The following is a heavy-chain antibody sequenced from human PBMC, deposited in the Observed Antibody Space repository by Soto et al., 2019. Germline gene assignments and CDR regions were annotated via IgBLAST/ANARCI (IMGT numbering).Heavy chain of an antibody. CDR3: ARGSLYYYHSSGYFDY. J-gene: IGHJ4*02. D-gene: IGHD3-22*01. CDR1: GGSISSNY. V-gene: IGHV4-59*01. Sequence: SETLSLTCTVSGGSISSNYWSWIRQPPGKGLEWIGYIYYSGSTNYNPSLKSRVTISVDTSKNQVSLKLSSVTAADTAVYYCARGSLYYYHSSGYFDYWGQGTLVTLSS. CDR2: IYYSGST.